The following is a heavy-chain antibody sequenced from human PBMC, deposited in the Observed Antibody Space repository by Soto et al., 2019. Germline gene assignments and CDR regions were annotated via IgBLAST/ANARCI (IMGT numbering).Heavy chain of an antibody. V-gene: IGHV1-58*01. CDR2: LVVGTGNT. D-gene: IGHD2-15*01. CDR1: GFTFRSSA. CDR3: ATGAYCSGGSCSDYYYYYYGMDL. Sequence: SVKVSCKTSGFTFRSSAVQWVRQARGQRLEWIGWLVVGTGNTNYAQKFQQRVTISSDRPTNTVSMELSSLTSEDTAVYYCATGAYCSGGSCSDYYYYYYGMDLWGQGTTVTVSS. J-gene: IGHJ6*02.